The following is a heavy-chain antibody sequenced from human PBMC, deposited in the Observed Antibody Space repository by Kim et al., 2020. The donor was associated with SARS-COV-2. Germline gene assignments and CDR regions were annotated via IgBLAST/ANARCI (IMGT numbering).Heavy chain of an antibody. CDR3: ARVGGRTVDTAMIRRSYGMDV. CDR1: GGSFSGYY. CDR2: INHSGST. Sequence: SETLSLTCAVYGGSFSGYYWSWIRQPPGKGLEWIGEINHSGSTNYNPSLKSRVTISVDTSKNQFSLKLSSVTAADTAVYYCARVGGRTVDTAMIRRSYGMDVWGQGTTVTVSS. J-gene: IGHJ6*02. D-gene: IGHD5-18*01. V-gene: IGHV4-34*01.